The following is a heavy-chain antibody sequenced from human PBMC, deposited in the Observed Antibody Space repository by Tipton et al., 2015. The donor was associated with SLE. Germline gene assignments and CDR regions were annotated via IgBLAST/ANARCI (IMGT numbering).Heavy chain of an antibody. CDR2: IHYSGST. Sequence: TLSLTCTVSGRSISSSSWSWIRQPPGKGLEWIGYIHYSGSTNSNPSLKSRVTISVDASKSHFSLELSSVTAADTAVYYCARGGWGAFDIWGQGTMVTVSS. J-gene: IGHJ3*02. CDR3: ARGGWGAFDI. V-gene: IGHV4-59*01. D-gene: IGHD3-10*01. CDR1: GRSISSSS.